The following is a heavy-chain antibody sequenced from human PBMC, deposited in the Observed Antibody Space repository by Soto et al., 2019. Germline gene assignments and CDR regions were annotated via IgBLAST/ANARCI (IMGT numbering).Heavy chain of an antibody. CDR1: GXTFTSYG. CDR2: ISAYNGNT. D-gene: IGHD3-9*01. J-gene: IGHJ5*02. Sequence: ASVKVSCKASGXTFTSYGISWVRQAPGQGLEWMGWISAYNGNTNYAQKLQGRVTMTTDTSTSTAYMELRSLRSDDTAVYYCARDNYDILTGYYFGWFDPWGQGTLVTVSS. CDR3: ARDNYDILTGYYFGWFDP. V-gene: IGHV1-18*01.